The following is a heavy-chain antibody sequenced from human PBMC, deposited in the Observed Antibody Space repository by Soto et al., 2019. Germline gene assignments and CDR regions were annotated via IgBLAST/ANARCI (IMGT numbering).Heavy chain of an antibody. CDR2: IHYSGGT. Sequence: SENLSLTCTVSGGSTSSSSYYWGRVRQPPGKGLEGVGGIHYSGGTYYKPSLKRRVTISVDTSKNQFSLKLSSVTAADTAVYYCEWTDSALYYGMDVWGKGTTVTVSS. V-gene: IGHV4-39*01. D-gene: IGHD1-26*01. CDR3: EWTDSALYYGMDV. CDR1: GGSTSSSSYY. J-gene: IGHJ6*04.